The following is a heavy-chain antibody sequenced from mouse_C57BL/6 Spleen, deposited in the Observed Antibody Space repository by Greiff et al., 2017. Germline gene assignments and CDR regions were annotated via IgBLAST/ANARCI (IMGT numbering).Heavy chain of an antibody. D-gene: IGHD2-1*01. CDR2: IYPSDSET. CDR1: GYTFTSYW. Sequence: VQLQQPGAELVRPGSSVKLSCKASGYTFTSYWMDWVKQRPGQGLEWIGNIYPSDSETHYNQKFKDKATLTVYKSSSTAYMQLSSLTSEDSAVYYCAIPIYYGKSDYFDYWGQGTTLTVSS. V-gene: IGHV1-61*01. J-gene: IGHJ2*01. CDR3: AIPIYYGKSDYFDY.